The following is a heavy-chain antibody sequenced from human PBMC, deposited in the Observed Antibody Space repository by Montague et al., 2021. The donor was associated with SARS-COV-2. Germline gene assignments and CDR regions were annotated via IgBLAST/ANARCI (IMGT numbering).Heavy chain of an antibody. J-gene: IGHJ4*02. CDR3: ARSVGASSSSWPLPPHFDY. D-gene: IGHD6-13*01. V-gene: IGHV6-1*01. Sequence: CAISGDSVSSNNAAWNWIRQSPSRGLEWLGRTYYRSKWYNDYALSVKSRITINPDTSKNQFSLQLNSVTPEDTAVYYCARSVGASSSSWPLPPHFDYWVQGTLVTVSS. CDR1: GDSVSSNNAA. CDR2: TYYRSKWYN.